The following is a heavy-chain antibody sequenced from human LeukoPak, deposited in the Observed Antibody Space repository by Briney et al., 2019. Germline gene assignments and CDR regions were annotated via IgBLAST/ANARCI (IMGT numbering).Heavy chain of an antibody. CDR3: ARDRSGTYTDAFDI. D-gene: IGHD1-26*01. J-gene: IGHJ3*02. CDR2: INPNSGDT. Sequence: ASVKVSCKASGGTFSSYAISWVRQAPGQGLEWMGWINPNSGDTNYAQKFQGRVTMTRDTSISTAYMELSRLSSDDTAVYYCARDRSGTYTDAFDIWGQGTMVTVSS. CDR1: GGTFSSYA. V-gene: IGHV1-2*02.